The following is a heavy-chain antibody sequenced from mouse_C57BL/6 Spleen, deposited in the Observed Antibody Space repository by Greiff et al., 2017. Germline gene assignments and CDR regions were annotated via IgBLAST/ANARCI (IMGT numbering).Heavy chain of an antibody. Sequence: VQLQQSGAELVKPGASVKLSCKASGYTFTSYWMHWVKQRPGQGLEWIGMIHPNSGSTNYNEKFKSKATLTVDKSSSTAYMQLSSLTSEDSAVYYCARKGGYQSHFDYWGQGTTLTVSS. D-gene: IGHD3-1*01. J-gene: IGHJ2*01. CDR2: IHPNSGST. CDR1: GYTFTSYW. CDR3: ARKGGYQSHFDY. V-gene: IGHV1-64*01.